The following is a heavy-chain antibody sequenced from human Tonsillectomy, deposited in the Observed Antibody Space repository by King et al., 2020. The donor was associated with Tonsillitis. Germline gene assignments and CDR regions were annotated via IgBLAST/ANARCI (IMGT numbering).Heavy chain of an antibody. Sequence: QLVQSGAEVKKRGASVKVSCKVSGNSLTELSMHWVRQAPGKGLEWMGGFDPEDGEPIYAQKFQGRVTMTEDTSTDTTYMELRSLRSEDTGVYYCATFKEILGSTTSPHSCLGPWGQGTLVTVSS. J-gene: IGHJ5*02. CDR1: GNSLTELS. V-gene: IGHV1-24*01. CDR3: ATFKEILGSTTSPHSCLGP. D-gene: IGHD2-2*01. CDR2: FDPEDGEP.